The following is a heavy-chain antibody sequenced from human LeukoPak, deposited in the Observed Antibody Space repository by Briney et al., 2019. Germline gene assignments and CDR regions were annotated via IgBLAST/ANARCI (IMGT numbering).Heavy chain of an antibody. J-gene: IGHJ3*01. CDR3: ARQKCTSASCLTKNAFDV. Sequence: SETLSLTCTVSGSISSYYWSWIRQPPGKGLEWIGYIYTSGTTNYNPSLKSRVTISVDTSKNQFSLDLSSVTAADSAVYHCARQKCTSASCLTKNAFDVWGQGTMVTVSS. CDR1: GSISSYY. V-gene: IGHV4-4*09. D-gene: IGHD2-2*01. CDR2: IYTSGTT.